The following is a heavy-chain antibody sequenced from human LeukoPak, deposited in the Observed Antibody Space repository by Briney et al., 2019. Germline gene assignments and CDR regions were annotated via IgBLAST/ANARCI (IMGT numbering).Heavy chain of an antibody. J-gene: IGHJ4*02. CDR1: GYTFTGYY. CDR3: ARGYSGYDYPFDY. CDR2: IIPIFGTA. Sequence: ASVKVSCKASGYTFTGYYMHWVRQAPGQGLEWMGGIIPIFGTANYAQKFQGRVTITADKSTSTAYMELSSLRSEDTAVYYCARGYSGYDYPFDYWGQGTLVTVSS. V-gene: IGHV1-69*06. D-gene: IGHD5-12*01.